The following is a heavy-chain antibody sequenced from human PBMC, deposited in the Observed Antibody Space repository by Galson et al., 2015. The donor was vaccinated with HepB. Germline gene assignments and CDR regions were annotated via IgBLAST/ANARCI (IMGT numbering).Heavy chain of an antibody. CDR1: GFTFSSYS. J-gene: IGHJ4*02. V-gene: IGHV3-21*01. CDR2: ISSNSRYI. Sequence: SLRLSCAASGFTFSSYSMNWVRQAPGKGLEWVSSISSNSRYIYYTDSLKGRFTISRDNAKNSLFLQMNSLRPEDTAVYYCAKDPSGWYGLDYWGQGTLVTVSS. CDR3: AKDPSGWYGLDY. D-gene: IGHD6-13*01.